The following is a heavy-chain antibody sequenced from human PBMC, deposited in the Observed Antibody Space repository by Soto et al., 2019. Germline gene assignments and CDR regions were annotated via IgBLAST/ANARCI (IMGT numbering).Heavy chain of an antibody. V-gene: IGHV4-39*01. CDR1: GGSISSSSYY. Sequence: SETLSLTCTVSGGSISSSSYYWGWIRQPPGKGLEWIGSIYYSGSTYYNPSLKSRVTISVDTSKNQFSLKLSSVTAADTAVYYCARHVRTFHTLDYWGQGTLVTVSS. D-gene: IGHD2-8*01. CDR2: IYYSGST. CDR3: ARHVRTFHTLDY. J-gene: IGHJ4*02.